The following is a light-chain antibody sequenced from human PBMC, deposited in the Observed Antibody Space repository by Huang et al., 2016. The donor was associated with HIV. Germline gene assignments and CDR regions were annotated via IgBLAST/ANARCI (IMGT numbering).Light chain of an antibody. J-gene: IGKJ4*01. CDR2: LGS. V-gene: IGKV2-28*01. CDR1: QSLQSNGYNY. CDR3: MQTLQIPLT. Sequence: DIVMTQSPLSLPVTPGEPASISCRSSQSLQSNGYNYLDWYLQKPGQSPQLLMYLGSNRASGVPDRFSGRGSGTDFTLKISRVEAEDVGIYYCMQTLQIPLTFGGGTKVEIK.